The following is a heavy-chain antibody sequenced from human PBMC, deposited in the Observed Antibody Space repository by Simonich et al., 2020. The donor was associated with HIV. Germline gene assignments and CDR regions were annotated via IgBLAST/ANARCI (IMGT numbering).Heavy chain of an antibody. CDR1: GGSFSGYY. CDR3: ARGFYQRLYYFDY. J-gene: IGHJ4*02. V-gene: IGHV4-34*01. CDR2: IKHSGST. Sequence: QVQLQQWGAGLLKPSETLSLTCAVYGGSFSGYYWSWIRQPPGKGLEWNGEIKHSGSTNYNPSLKSRVTISVDTSKNQFSLKLSSVTAADTAVYYCARGFYQRLYYFDYWGQGTLVTVSS. D-gene: IGHD2-2*01.